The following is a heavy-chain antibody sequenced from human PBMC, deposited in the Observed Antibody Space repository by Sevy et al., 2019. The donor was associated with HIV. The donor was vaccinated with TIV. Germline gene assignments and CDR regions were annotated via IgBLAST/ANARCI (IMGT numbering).Heavy chain of an antibody. J-gene: IGHJ3*01. Sequence: ASVKVSCKASGYTFSVYDINWVRQVTGQGLEWMGWLNPSSSNTGYAENFQGRVTFTMDSSTSTGYMEMSSLRSEDTAVYYCARAAAGAYDAFDLWGQGTLVTVSS. D-gene: IGHD6-13*01. CDR3: ARAAAGAYDAFDL. CDR1: GYTFSVYD. CDR2: LNPSSSNT. V-gene: IGHV1-8*03.